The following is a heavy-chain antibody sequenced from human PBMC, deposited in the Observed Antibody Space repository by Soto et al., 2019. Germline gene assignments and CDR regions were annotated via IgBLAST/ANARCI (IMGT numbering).Heavy chain of an antibody. D-gene: IGHD3-3*01. Sequence: GGSLRLSCSASGFTFRDYWMYWVRQAPGKGLVWVSRIISDGSYTFYADSVKGRFTISRDNAKNTLYLQMNSLRAEDTAVYYCARAPSIYESGYYDFWGQGTLVTVSS. CDR3: ARAPSIYESGYYDF. J-gene: IGHJ4*02. CDR1: GFTFRDYW. CDR2: IISDGSYT. V-gene: IGHV3-74*01.